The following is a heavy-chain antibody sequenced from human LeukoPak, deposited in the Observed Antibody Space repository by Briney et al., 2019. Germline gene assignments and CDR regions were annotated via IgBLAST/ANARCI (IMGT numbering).Heavy chain of an antibody. Sequence: PGGSLRLSCAASGFTVSSNYMSWVRQAPGKGLEWVSVIYSGGSTCYADSVKGRFTISRDNSKNTLYLQMNSLRAEDTAVYYCAKYPTPGIAVAGTDYFDYWGQGTLVTVSS. V-gene: IGHV3-53*01. CDR3: AKYPTPGIAVAGTDYFDY. D-gene: IGHD6-19*01. J-gene: IGHJ4*02. CDR2: IYSGGST. CDR1: GFTVSSNY.